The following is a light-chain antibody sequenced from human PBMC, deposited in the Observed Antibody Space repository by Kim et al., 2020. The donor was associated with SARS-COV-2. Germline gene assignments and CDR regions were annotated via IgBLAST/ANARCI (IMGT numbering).Light chain of an antibody. CDR3: QQYNNWPYT. CDR1: QSVSSN. J-gene: IGKJ2*01. Sequence: SVSQRERATLSCRASQSVSSNLAWYQQKPGQAPRLLIYGASTRATGIPSRFRGSGSGTEFTLTISSLQSEDFAVYSCQQYNNWPYTFGQGTKLEIK. CDR2: GAS. V-gene: IGKV3-15*01.